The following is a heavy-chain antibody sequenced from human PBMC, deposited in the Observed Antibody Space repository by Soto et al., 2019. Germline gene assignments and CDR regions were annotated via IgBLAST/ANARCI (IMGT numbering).Heavy chain of an antibody. CDR3: ARATGRMMNALRYYYGLDV. D-gene: IGHD2-8*01. Sequence: QVQLQESGPGLVKPSETLSFTCNVSGGSISSGGYYWSWIRQLPGKGLEWIGYIYHRGGTYYNPALKRRITISLDTSKNQFSLKMTSVTAADTAVYFCARATGRMMNALRYYYGLDVWGQGTTVTVSS. CDR1: GGSISSGGYY. J-gene: IGHJ6*02. V-gene: IGHV4-31*02. CDR2: IYHRGGT.